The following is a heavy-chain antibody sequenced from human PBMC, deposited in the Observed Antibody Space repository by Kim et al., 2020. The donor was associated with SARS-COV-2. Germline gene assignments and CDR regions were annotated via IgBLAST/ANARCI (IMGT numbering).Heavy chain of an antibody. V-gene: IGHV3-30*18. CDR3: AKDRSSGLDY. D-gene: IGHD6-19*01. CDR1: GFTFSSYG. J-gene: IGHJ4*02. Sequence: GGSLRLSCAASGFTFSSYGMHWVRQAPGKGLEWVAVISYDGSNKYYADSVKGRFTISRDNSKNTLYLQMNSLRAEDTAVYYCAKDRSSGLDYWGQGTLVTVSS. CDR2: ISYDGSNK.